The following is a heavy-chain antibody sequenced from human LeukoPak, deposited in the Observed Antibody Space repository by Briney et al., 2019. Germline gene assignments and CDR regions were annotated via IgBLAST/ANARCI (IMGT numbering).Heavy chain of an antibody. CDR2: LYNSGST. CDR3: ARNLGGNGGSDY. J-gene: IGHJ4*02. V-gene: IGHV4-59*01. CDR1: GDSISTYY. D-gene: IGHD5-12*01. Sequence: SETLSLTCTVSGDSISTYYWSWIRQPPGKGLELIGYLYNSGSTTYNPSLKSRVTISLDTSENQFSLNLSSVTAADTAVYCCARNLGGNGGSDYWGQGTLVTVSS.